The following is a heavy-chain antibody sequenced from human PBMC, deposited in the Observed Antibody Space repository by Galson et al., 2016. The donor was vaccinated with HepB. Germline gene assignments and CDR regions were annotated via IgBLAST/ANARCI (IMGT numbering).Heavy chain of an antibody. CDR3: GRTYSAYLDY. V-gene: IGHV1-18*01. CDR1: GYTFTSYG. D-gene: IGHD1-26*01. CDR2: ISANNGNT. J-gene: IGHJ4*02. Sequence: SVKVSCKASGYTFTSYGFSWVRQAPGQGLEWMGWISANNGNTHSAQKFQGRVTLTTDTSTSTAYMELRDLRSDDTAVYYCGRTYSAYLDYWGQGTLVSVSS.